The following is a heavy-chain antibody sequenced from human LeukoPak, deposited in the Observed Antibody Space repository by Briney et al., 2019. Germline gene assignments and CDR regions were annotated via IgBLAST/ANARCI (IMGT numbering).Heavy chain of an antibody. CDR2: IYYSGST. D-gene: IGHD1-26*01. CDR3: ARGQGATPDY. CDR1: GGSISSSSYY. Sequence: SETLSLTCTVSGGSISSSSYYWGWIRQPPGKGLEWIGSIYYSGSTYYNPSLKSRVTISVDTSNNQFSLKLSSVTAADTAVYYCARGQGATPDYWGQGTLVTVSS. V-gene: IGHV4-39*07. J-gene: IGHJ4*02.